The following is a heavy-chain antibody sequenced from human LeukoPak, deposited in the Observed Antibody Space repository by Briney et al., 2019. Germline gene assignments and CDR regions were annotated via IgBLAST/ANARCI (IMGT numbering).Heavy chain of an antibody. CDR3: ARLNWNYESYMDV. Sequence: GGSLRLSCAASGFTFSSYWMSWVRQAPGKGLEWVANIKQGGSEKYYVDSVKGRFTISRDNAKNSLYLQMNSLRAEDTAVYYCARLNWNYESYMDVWGKGTTVTVSS. CDR2: IKQGGSEK. CDR1: GFTFSSYW. J-gene: IGHJ6*03. V-gene: IGHV3-7*01. D-gene: IGHD1-7*01.